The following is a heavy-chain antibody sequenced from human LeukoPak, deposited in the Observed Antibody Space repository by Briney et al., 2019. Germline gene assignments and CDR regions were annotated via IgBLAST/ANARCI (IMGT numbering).Heavy chain of an antibody. CDR1: GFTFTMYR. CDR3: ASLGSREAYKGGDF. J-gene: IGHJ4*02. D-gene: IGHD5-24*01. Sequence: PGGSLRLSCVASGFTFTMYRMNWVRQAPGKGLKWVSYINPGVTPYADSVKGRLTDSRDNAKNTLYLQMNSLRVEDTAIYYCASLGSREAYKGGDFWGQGPLVTVSS. CDR2: INPGVT. V-gene: IGHV3-74*01.